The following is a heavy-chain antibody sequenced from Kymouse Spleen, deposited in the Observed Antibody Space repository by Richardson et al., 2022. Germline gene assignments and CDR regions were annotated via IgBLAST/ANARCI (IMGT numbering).Heavy chain of an antibody. D-gene: IGHD3-10*01. V-gene: IGHV3-33*01. J-gene: IGHJ6*02. CDR3: ARDRGYYGSGRPRDYYYGMDV. CDR1: GFTFSSYG. Sequence: QVQLVESGGGVVQPGRSLRLSCAASGFTFSSYGMHWVRQAPGKGLEWVAVIWYDGSNKYYADSVKGRFTISRDNSKNTLYLQMNSLRAEDTAVYYCARDRGYYGSGRPRDYYYGMDVWGQGTTVTVSS. CDR2: IWYDGSNK.